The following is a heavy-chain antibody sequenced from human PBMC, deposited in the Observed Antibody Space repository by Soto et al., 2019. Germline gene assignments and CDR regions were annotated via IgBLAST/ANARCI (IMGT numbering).Heavy chain of an antibody. CDR3: ARGGDYLYNWFDP. CDR2: INHSGST. J-gene: IGHJ5*02. D-gene: IGHD4-17*01. CDR1: GGSFSGYY. Sequence: SETLSLTCAVYGGSFSGYYWSWIRQPPGKGLEWIGEINHSGSTNYNPSLKSRVTISVDTSKNQFSLKLSSVTAADTAVYYCARGGDYLYNWFDPWGQGTLVTVSS. V-gene: IGHV4-34*01.